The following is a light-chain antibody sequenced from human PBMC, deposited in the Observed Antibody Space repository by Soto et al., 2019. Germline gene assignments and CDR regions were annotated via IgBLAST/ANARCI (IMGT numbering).Light chain of an antibody. CDR1: QSVSNY. CDR2: DAS. J-gene: IGKJ4*01. V-gene: IGKV3-11*01. Sequence: EIVLTQSPATLSLSPGERATLSCRASQSVSNYLAWYQQKPGQAPRLLIYDASNRATGIPARFSGSGSGTDFTLTISRVEPEDFAVYYCQQRSNWPLLTFGGGNKVEI. CDR3: QQRSNWPLLT.